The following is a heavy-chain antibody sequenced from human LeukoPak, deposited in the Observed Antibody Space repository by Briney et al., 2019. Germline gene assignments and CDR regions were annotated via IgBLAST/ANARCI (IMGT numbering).Heavy chain of an antibody. CDR2: IWYDGSNK. V-gene: IGHV3-33*01. J-gene: IGHJ6*02. D-gene: IGHD3-3*01. CDR3: ARDLDYDFWSGYYMPSSTFYYGMDV. Sequence: GGSLRLSCAASGFTFSSYGMHWVRQAPGKGLEWVAVIWYDGSNKYYADSVKGRFTISRDNSKNTLYLQMNSLRDEDTAVYYCARDLDYDFWSGYYMPSSTFYYGMDVWGQGTTVTVSS. CDR1: GFTFSSYG.